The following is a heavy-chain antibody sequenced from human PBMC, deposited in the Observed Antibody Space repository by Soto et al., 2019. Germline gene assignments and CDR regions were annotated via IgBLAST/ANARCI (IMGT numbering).Heavy chain of an antibody. D-gene: IGHD3-22*01. Sequence: QVQLVQSGAEVKKPGSSVKVSCKASGGTFSSYAISWVRQAPGQGLEWMGGIIPIFGTANYAQKFQGRVTIXAXEXXSTADMELSSLRSEDTAVYYCARGTGGYQYNWFDPWGQGTLVTVSS. CDR2: IIPIFGTA. V-gene: IGHV1-69*12. J-gene: IGHJ5*02. CDR1: GGTFSSYA. CDR3: ARGTGGYQYNWFDP.